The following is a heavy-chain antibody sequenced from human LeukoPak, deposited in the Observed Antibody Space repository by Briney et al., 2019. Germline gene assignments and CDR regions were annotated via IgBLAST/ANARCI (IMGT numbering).Heavy chain of an antibody. J-gene: IGHJ6*03. CDR1: GGSFSGYY. CDR3: ARVGYSYVINDWSRTGLGAYPTKYYYHMDA. CDR2: INHSGST. D-gene: IGHD5-18*01. V-gene: IGHV4-34*01. Sequence: SETLSLTCAVYGGSFSGYYWSWIRQPPGKGLEWIGEINHSGSTNYNPSLKSRVTISGDTSKNQFSLKLSSVTAADTAVYFCARVGYSYVINDWSRTGLGAYPTKYYYHMDAWGKGTTVTVSS.